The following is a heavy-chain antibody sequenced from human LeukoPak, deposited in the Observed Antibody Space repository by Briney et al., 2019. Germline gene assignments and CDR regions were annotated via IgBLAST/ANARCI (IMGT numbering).Heavy chain of an antibody. CDR2: ISSSGSTI. CDR1: GFTFSSYS. CDR3: ARESWGSSWYYYYGMDV. J-gene: IGHJ6*02. Sequence: GGSLRLSCAASGFTFSSYSMNWVRQAPGKGLEWVSYISSSGSTIYYADSVKGRFTISRDNAKNSLYLQMNSLRAEDTAVYYCARESWGSSWYYYYGMDVWGQGTTVTVSS. V-gene: IGHV3-48*01. D-gene: IGHD6-13*01.